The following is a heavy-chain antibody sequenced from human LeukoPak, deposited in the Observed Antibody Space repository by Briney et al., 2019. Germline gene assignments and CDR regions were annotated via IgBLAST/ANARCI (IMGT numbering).Heavy chain of an antibody. Sequence: SETLSLTCTVSGGSFSRYYWSWIRQPPGKGLEWIAYIYYSGNTNYNPSLKSRVTILVDTSKEQFSLKLSSVTAADTAVYYCARNNNFVGATNNGAFDIWGQGTMVTVPP. V-gene: IGHV4-59*01. D-gene: IGHD1-26*01. CDR1: GGSFSRYY. CDR2: IYYSGNT. CDR3: ARNNNFVGATNNGAFDI. J-gene: IGHJ3*02.